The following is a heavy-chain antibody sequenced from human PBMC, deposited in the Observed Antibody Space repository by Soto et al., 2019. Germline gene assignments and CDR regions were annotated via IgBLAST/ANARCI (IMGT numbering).Heavy chain of an antibody. CDR3: AKVGIVATTQMGWFDP. D-gene: IGHD1-26*01. V-gene: IGHV3-33*06. CDR1: GFTFYNYG. CDR2: IWPDGDIE. Sequence: QVQLVECGGGVGQPGRSLRLSCVASGFTFYNYGMHWVRQAPGKGLEWVAAIWPDGDIEHYPDSVKGRFTISRDNSRNTLYLQMNSLRAEDTAMYYCAKVGIVATTQMGWFDPWGQGTLVIVSS. J-gene: IGHJ5*02.